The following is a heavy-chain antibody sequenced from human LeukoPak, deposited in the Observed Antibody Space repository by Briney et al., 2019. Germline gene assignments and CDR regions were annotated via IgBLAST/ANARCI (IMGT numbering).Heavy chain of an antibody. Sequence: GGSLRLSCAASVLTISSHWMHWVRQVPWKGLVWVSRINSDGSSTNYADSVKGRLTISRDNAKNTLYLQMNSLRAEDTAVYYCARGRGPYGWFDPWGQGTLVTVSS. J-gene: IGHJ5*02. V-gene: IGHV3-74*01. D-gene: IGHD3-10*01. CDR1: VLTISSHW. CDR2: INSDGSST. CDR3: ARGRGPYGWFDP.